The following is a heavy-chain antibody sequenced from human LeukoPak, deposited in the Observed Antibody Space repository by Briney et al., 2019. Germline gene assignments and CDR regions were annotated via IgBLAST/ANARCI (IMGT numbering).Heavy chain of an antibody. J-gene: IGHJ4*02. D-gene: IGHD5-18*01. V-gene: IGHV3-23*01. CDR3: AKQYNDGYFEY. Sequence: GGSLRLSCVASGFTFSTYTMNWVRQAPGKGLEWVSVISGSGGSTDYADSVKGRFTISRDNSKNTLYLQMNSLRAEDTAVYYCAKQYNDGYFEYWGQGTLVTVSS. CDR2: ISGSGGST. CDR1: GFTFSTYT.